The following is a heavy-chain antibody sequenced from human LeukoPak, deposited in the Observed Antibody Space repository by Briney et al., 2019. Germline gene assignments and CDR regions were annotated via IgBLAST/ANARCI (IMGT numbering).Heavy chain of an antibody. D-gene: IGHD3-22*01. Sequence: GGSLRLSCAASGFTFSSYAMRWVRQAPGKGLEWVSAISGSGGSTYYADSVKGRFTISRDNSKNTLYLQMNSLRAEDTAVYYCAKNGLYYYDSSGYLPGHSDYWGQGTLVTVSS. V-gene: IGHV3-23*01. CDR3: AKNGLYYYDSSGYLPGHSDY. CDR2: ISGSGGST. CDR1: GFTFSSYA. J-gene: IGHJ4*02.